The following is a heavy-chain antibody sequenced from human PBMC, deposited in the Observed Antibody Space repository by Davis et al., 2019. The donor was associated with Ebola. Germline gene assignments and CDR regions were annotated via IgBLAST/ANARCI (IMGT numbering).Heavy chain of an antibody. V-gene: IGHV3-23*01. Sequence: PGGSLRLSCAASGFVFSSYVMSWVRRAPGKGLEWVSTFGLSADTYYADSVKGRFTISRDNSKNTLHLQMNGLRVEDTAIYYCAKDTSNIWFDMWGQGTMVTVSS. CDR2: FGLSADT. D-gene: IGHD2-2*01. J-gene: IGHJ3*02. CDR1: GFVFSSYV. CDR3: AKDTSNIWFDM.